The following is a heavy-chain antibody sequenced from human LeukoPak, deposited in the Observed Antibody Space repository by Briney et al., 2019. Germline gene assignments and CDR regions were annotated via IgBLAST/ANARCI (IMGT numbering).Heavy chain of an antibody. CDR1: GFTFSSYA. Sequence: GGSLRLSCAASGFTFSSYAMSWVRQAPGKGLEWVSAISGRGGSTCYADSVEGRFTTSRDNSKNTLYQQINSLRAEDTAVYYCAKDSRVPYYYGSGSYREKIDAFDIWGQGTMVTVSS. CDR2: ISGRGGST. D-gene: IGHD3-10*01. V-gene: IGHV3-23*01. J-gene: IGHJ3*02. CDR3: AKDSRVPYYYGSGSYREKIDAFDI.